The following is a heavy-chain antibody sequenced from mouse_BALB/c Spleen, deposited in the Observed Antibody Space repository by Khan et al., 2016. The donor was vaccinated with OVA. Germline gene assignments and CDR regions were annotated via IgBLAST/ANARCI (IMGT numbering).Heavy chain of an antibody. CDR1: GFSLTSYG. Sequence: QVQLKQSGPDLVAPSQSLSITCTVSGFSLTSYGVHWVRQPPGQGLEWLGVIWTGGSTNYNSALMSRLSISKDNSKSQVFLKMNSLQTDDTAMYYCARYYGNYGWYFDVWGAGTTVTVSS. D-gene: IGHD2-1*01. CDR3: ARYYGNYGWYFDV. CDR2: IWTGGST. V-gene: IGHV2-9*02. J-gene: IGHJ1*01.